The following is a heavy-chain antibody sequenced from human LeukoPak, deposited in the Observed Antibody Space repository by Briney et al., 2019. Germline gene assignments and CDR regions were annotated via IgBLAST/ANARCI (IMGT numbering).Heavy chain of an antibody. CDR2: IKGDGRST. V-gene: IGHV3-74*01. CDR3: ARDGYSFGHDFDY. J-gene: IGHJ4*02. D-gene: IGHD5-18*01. Sequence: PGGSLRLSCAASGFTFSSYGMLWVRHTTGKGLVWVSRIKGDGRSTSYADSVKGRFTISRDNAKNTLYLQMNSLRAEDTAVYYCARDGYSFGHDFDYWGQGTLVTVSS. CDR1: GFTFSSYG.